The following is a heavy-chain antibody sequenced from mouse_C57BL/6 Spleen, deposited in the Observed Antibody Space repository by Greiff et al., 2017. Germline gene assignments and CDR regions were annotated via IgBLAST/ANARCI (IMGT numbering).Heavy chain of an antibody. V-gene: IGHV14-4*01. Sequence: VQLQQSGAELVRPGASVKLSCTASGFNIKDDYMHWVKQRPEQGLEWIGWIDPENGDTEYASKFQGKATITADTSSNPAYLQLSSLTSEDTAVYYCTTGMVTTQDYYWGQGTTLTVSS. CDR2: IDPENGDT. D-gene: IGHD2-2*01. CDR1: GFNIKDDY. CDR3: TTGMVTTQDYY. J-gene: IGHJ2*01.